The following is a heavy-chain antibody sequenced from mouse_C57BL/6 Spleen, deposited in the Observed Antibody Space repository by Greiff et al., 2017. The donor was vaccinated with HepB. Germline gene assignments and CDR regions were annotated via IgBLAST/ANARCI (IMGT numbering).Heavy chain of an antibody. CDR2: IYPGDGDT. CDR3: AIDSSGYGTY. J-gene: IGHJ3*01. D-gene: IGHD3-2*02. CDR1: GYAFSSSW. Sequence: LVEPGASVKISCKASGYAFSSSWMNWVKQRPGKGLEWIGRIYPGDGDTNYNGKFKGKATLTADKSSSTAYMQLSSLTSEDSAVYFCAIDSSGYGTYWGQGTLVTVSA. V-gene: IGHV1-82*01.